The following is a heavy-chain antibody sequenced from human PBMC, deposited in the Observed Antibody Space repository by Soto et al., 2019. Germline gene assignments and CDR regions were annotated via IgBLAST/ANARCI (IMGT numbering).Heavy chain of an antibody. V-gene: IGHV4-31*03. J-gene: IGHJ6*02. D-gene: IGHD3-10*01. CDR2: IYYSGST. CDR1: GGSISSGGYY. Sequence: QVQLQESGPGLVKPSQTLSLTCTVSGGSISSGGYYWSWIRQHPGKGLEWIGYIYYSGSTYYNPSLKSRVNISVDTSKNQFSLKLSSVTAADTAVYYCARDQLITMVRGGGENYYYYYGMDVWGQGTTVTVSS. CDR3: ARDQLITMVRGGGENYYYYYGMDV.